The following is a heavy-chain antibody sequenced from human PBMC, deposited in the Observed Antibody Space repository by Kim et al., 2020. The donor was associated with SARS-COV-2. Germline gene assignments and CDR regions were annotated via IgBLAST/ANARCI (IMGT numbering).Heavy chain of an antibody. D-gene: IGHD5-12*01. CDR1: GFTFRKNW. Sequence: GGSLRLSCAASGFTFRKNWMSWVRQAPGKGLEWVANIKQDGSEKNYVDSVKGRFTISRDNAKNSLYLQMNSLRADHMAVYYCARESSGYSDWGQGTLVTVSS. V-gene: IGHV3-7*03. CDR3: ARESSGYSD. J-gene: IGHJ4*02. CDR2: IKQDGSEK.